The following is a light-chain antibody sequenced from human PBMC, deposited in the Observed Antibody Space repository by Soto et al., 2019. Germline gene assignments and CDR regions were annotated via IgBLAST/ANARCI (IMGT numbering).Light chain of an antibody. V-gene: IGLV2-8*01. Sequence: QSALTQTPSASGSPGQSVTISCTGTSSDVGAYNYVSWYQQYPSKAPKLMIYEVSKRPSGVPDRFSGSKSGKTASLTVSGLQPEDEADYYCTSYAGSDIWVFGGGTKLTVL. CDR2: EVS. J-gene: IGLJ3*02. CDR3: TSYAGSDIWV. CDR1: SSDVGAYNY.